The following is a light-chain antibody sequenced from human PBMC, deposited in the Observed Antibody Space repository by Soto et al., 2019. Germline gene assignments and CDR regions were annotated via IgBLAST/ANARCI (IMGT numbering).Light chain of an antibody. Sequence: ESLLTQSPGTLSLSPGDRATLSCRASQSVSSSSLAWYQQKPGQAPRLLIYGASSRATGIPARFSGSGSGTEFTLTISSLQSEDFAFYYCQQYNNWPWTFGQGTKVDIK. CDR2: GAS. CDR1: QSVSSS. V-gene: IGKV3D-15*01. J-gene: IGKJ1*01. CDR3: QQYNNWPWT.